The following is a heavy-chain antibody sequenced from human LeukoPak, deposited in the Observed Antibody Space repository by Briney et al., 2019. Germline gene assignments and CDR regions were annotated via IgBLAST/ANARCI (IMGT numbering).Heavy chain of an antibody. J-gene: IGHJ2*01. CDR3: ARRAYYDTSGYYPASGYFDL. V-gene: IGHV4-4*08. CDR2: IYSNGIT. Sequence: ASETLSLTCAVSGHSIFSYYFNWIRQPPGKGLEWIGYIYSNGITNYNPSLRSRGTISIATSKSQFSLRLRSVTAADTAICYCARRAYYDTSGYYPASGYFDLWGRGTLVTVSS. D-gene: IGHD3-22*01. CDR1: GHSIFSYY.